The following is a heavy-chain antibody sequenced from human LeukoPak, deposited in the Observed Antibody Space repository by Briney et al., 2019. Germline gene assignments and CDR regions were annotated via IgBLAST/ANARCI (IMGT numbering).Heavy chain of an antibody. Sequence: SVKVSCKASGGTFSSYAISWVRQAPGQGLEWMGRIIPIFGTANYAQKFQGRVTITTGESTSTAYMELSSLRSEDTAVYYCARGGKRGYSGYVFDYWGQGTLITVSS. J-gene: IGHJ4*02. CDR1: GGTFSSYA. D-gene: IGHD5-12*01. CDR3: ARGGKRGYSGYVFDY. CDR2: IIPIFGTA. V-gene: IGHV1-69*05.